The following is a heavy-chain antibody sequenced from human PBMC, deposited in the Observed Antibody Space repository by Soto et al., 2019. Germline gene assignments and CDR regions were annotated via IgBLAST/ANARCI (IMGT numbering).Heavy chain of an antibody. CDR2: ISWNSGSI. J-gene: IGHJ4*02. CDR1: GFTFDDYA. D-gene: IGHD1-26*01. CDR3: AKDISGGVLHYYFDY. Sequence: EVQLVESGGGLVQPGRSLRLSCAASGFTFDDYAMHWVRQAPGKGLEWDSGISWNSGSIGYADSLKGRFTISRDNAKNSLYLQMNSMRAADTALYYCAKDISGGVLHYYFDYWGQRTLVTVSS. V-gene: IGHV3-9*01.